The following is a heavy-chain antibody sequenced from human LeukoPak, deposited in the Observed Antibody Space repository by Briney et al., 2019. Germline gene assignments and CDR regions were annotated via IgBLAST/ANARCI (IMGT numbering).Heavy chain of an antibody. J-gene: IGHJ5*02. V-gene: IGHV3-7*01. D-gene: IGHD2-2*01. Sequence: GGSLRLSCAASGFTFSSYWMSWVRQAPGKGLEWVANIKQDGSEKYYVDSAKGRFTISGDNAKNSLYLQMNSLRAEDTAVYYCARDDEYCSSTSCYPNNWFDPWGQGTLVTVSS. CDR2: IKQDGSEK. CDR1: GFTFSSYW. CDR3: ARDDEYCSSTSCYPNNWFDP.